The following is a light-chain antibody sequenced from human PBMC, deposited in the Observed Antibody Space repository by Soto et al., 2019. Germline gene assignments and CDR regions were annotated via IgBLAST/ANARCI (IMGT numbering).Light chain of an antibody. J-gene: IGKJ2*01. CDR1: QSVLYSSNNKNY. CDR2: WAS. CDR3: QQYYSTPPYT. V-gene: IGKV4-1*01. Sequence: DIVMTQSPDSLAVSLGERATINCKSSQSVLYSSNNKNYLAWYQKKAGQPPKLLIYWASTRESGVPDRFSGSGSGTDFTLTISGLQAEDVAVYYCQQYYSTPPYTFGQGTKLEIK.